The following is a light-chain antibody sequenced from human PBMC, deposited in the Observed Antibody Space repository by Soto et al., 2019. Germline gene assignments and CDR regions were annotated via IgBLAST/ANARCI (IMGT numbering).Light chain of an antibody. V-gene: IGKV1-39*01. CDR3: QQTYIEPYT. CDR2: AAS. Sequence: DIPMTQSPSSLSASVGDRVTITCRASQTIITYLNWYQQSPGKAPKLLMHAASNLQSGVPSRFSGSGSGTDFSLTISSLQPGDLAVYFCQQTYIEPYTCGQGTRLEIK. J-gene: IGKJ2*01. CDR1: QTIITY.